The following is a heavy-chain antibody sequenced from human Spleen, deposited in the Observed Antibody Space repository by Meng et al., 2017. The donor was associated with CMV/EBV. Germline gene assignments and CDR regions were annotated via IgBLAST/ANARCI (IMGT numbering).Heavy chain of an antibody. Sequence: GESLKISCAASRFTFSGYWMSWVRQAPGKGLEWVANINQDGSEKSYVDSVRGRFTISRDNANNSLYLQMHSLRAEDTAVYYCAKVPHVRIAADNRFDPWGQGTLVTVSS. D-gene: IGHD6-13*01. CDR1: RFTFSGYW. J-gene: IGHJ5*02. CDR3: AKVPHVRIAADNRFDP. CDR2: INQDGSEK. V-gene: IGHV3-7*01.